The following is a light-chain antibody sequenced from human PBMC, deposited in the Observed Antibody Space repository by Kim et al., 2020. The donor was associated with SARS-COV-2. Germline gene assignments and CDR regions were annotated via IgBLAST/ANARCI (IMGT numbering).Light chain of an antibody. CDR3: QHSYSTPRT. CDR1: QSISSY. Sequence: ASVGDRVTLTCRASQSISSYLNWYQQKPGKAPKLLIYGASSLQSGVPSRFSGSGSGTDFTLNISTLQPEDSATYYCQHSYSTPRTFGQGTKVDIK. CDR2: GAS. V-gene: IGKV1-39*01. J-gene: IGKJ1*01.